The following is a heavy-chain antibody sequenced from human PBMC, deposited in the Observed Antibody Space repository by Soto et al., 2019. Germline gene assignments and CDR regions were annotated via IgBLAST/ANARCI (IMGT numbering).Heavy chain of an antibody. Sequence: PGGSLRLSCAASGFTFSDYYMSWIRKAPGKGLEWVAVIRCDGSNKYYADSVKGRFTISRDNSKNTLYLQMNSLRAEDTAVYYCARDRGETYYYGSGSVMDVWGQGTTVTVSS. CDR2: IRCDGSNK. V-gene: IGHV3-30*03. J-gene: IGHJ6*02. CDR1: GFTFSDYY. CDR3: ARDRGETYYYGSGSVMDV. D-gene: IGHD3-10*01.